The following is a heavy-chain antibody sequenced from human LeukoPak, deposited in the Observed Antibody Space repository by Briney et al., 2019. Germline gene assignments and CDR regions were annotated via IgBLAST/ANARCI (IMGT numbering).Heavy chain of an antibody. V-gene: IGHV3-7*01. CDR3: ARWGYCSSTSCRGGFQH. CDR1: GFTFSSYW. CDR2: IKQDGSEK. J-gene: IGHJ1*01. D-gene: IGHD2-2*01. Sequence: PGGSLRLSCAASGFTFSSYWMSWGRQAPGRGLEWVANIKQDGSEKYYVDSVKGRFTISRDNAKNSLCLQMNSLRAEDTAVYYCARWGYCSSTSCRGGFQHWGQGTLVTVSS.